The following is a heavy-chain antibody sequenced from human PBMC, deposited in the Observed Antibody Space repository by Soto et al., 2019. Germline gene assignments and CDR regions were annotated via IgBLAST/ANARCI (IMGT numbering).Heavy chain of an antibody. J-gene: IGHJ4*02. CDR2: ISYDGSNK. Sequence: QVQLVESGGGVVQPGRSLRLSCAASGFTFSSYGMHWVRQAPGKGLEWVAVISYDGSNKYYADSVKGRFTISRDNSKNTLYLQMNSLRAEDTAVYYCAKGSGLHDYDSSNSWGQGTLVTVSS. CDR3: AKGSGLHDYDSSNS. V-gene: IGHV3-30*18. CDR1: GFTFSSYG. D-gene: IGHD3-22*01.